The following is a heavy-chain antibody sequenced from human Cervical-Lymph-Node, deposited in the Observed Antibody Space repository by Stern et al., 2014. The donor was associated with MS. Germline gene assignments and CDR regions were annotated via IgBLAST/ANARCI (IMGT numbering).Heavy chain of an antibody. CDR2: IYWTDEE. Sequence: QVTLRESGLTLVKPTQTLTLTCTFSGFSLTTSGVGVGWIRQPPGKALEWLALIYWTDEERYSPSLKSRLTVTKDTSKNQVVLTMTNMDPVDTATYYCAHSRIHLYSESYYFDYWGQGSLVTVSS. CDR3: AHSRIHLYSESYYFDY. J-gene: IGHJ4*02. CDR1: GFSLTTSGVG. V-gene: IGHV2-5*01. D-gene: IGHD5-18*01.